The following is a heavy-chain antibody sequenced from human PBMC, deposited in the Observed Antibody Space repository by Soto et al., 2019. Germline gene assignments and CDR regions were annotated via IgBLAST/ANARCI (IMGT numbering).Heavy chain of an antibody. J-gene: IGHJ6*02. CDR2: IIPIFGTA. CDR1: GGTFSSYA. V-gene: IGHV1-69*13. D-gene: IGHD5-12*01. Sequence: ASVKVSCKASGGTFSSYAISWVRQAPGQGLEWMGGIIPIFGTANYAQKFQGRVTITADESTSTAYMELSSLRSEDTAVYYCARVEESGYDQDYYYYYGMDVWGQGTTVTVSS. CDR3: ARVEESGYDQDYYYYYGMDV.